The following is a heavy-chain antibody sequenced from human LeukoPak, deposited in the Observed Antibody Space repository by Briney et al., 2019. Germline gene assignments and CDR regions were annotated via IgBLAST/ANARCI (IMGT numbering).Heavy chain of an antibody. J-gene: IGHJ4*02. CDR3: ARDRFGVFDY. V-gene: IGHV3-74*01. D-gene: IGHD3-10*01. Sequence: GGSLRLSCAVSGFTFSSSWMHWVRQAPGKGLVWVSHIKTDGSTTAYADSVKGRFTISRDNAKNTLYLQMNSLRAEDTGVYYCARDRFGVFDYWGQGALVTVSS. CDR2: IKTDGSTT. CDR1: GFTFSSSW.